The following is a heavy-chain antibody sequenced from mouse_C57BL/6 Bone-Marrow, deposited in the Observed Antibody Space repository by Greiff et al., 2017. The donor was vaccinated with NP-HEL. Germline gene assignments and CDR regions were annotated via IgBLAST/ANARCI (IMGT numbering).Heavy chain of an antibody. D-gene: IGHD1-1*01. J-gene: IGHJ4*01. CDR3: ARDRIRRDSYGSNAMYY. V-gene: IGHV1-55*01. CDR2: IYPGSGST. CDR1: GYTFTSYW. Sequence: QVQLQQPGAELVKPGASVKMSCKASGYTFTSYWITWVKQRPGQGLEWIGDIYPGSGSTNYNEKFKSKATLTVDTSSSTAYMQLISLTSEDSAVYYCARDRIRRDSYGSNAMYYWGQGTSVTVSS.